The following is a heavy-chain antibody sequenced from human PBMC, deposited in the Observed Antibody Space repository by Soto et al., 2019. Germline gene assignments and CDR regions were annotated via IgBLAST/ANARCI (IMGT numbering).Heavy chain of an antibody. V-gene: IGHV3-30-3*01. CDR1: GFTFRSYA. D-gene: IGHD6-13*01. CDR2: ISYDGSNK. Sequence: QVQLVESGGGVVQPGRSLRLSCAASGFTFRSYAMHWVRQAPGKGLEWVAVISYDGSNKYYADSVKGRFTISRDNSKNTLYLQMNSLRAEDTAVYYCARAVYSTTLSAYWGQGTLVTVSS. CDR3: ARAVYSTTLSAY. J-gene: IGHJ4*02.